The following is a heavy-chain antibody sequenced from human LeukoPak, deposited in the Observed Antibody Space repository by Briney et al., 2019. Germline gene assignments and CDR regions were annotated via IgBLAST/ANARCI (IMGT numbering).Heavy chain of an antibody. J-gene: IGHJ6*03. CDR1: GFTFSSYS. Sequence: GGSLRLSCAASGFTFSSYSMNWVRQAPGKGLEWVSSISSSSSYIYYADSVKGRFTISRDNAKNSLYLQMNSLRAGDTAVYYCARDEGGYDFWSGYLSYYYMDVWGKGTTVTVSS. CDR2: ISSSSSYI. CDR3: ARDEGGYDFWSGYLSYYYMDV. D-gene: IGHD3-3*01. V-gene: IGHV3-21*01.